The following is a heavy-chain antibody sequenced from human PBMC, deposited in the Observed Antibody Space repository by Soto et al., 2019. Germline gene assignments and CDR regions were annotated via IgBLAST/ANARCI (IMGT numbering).Heavy chain of an antibody. D-gene: IGHD4-17*01. J-gene: IGHJ6*02. Sequence: GGSLRLSCAASGFTFSSYSMNWVRQAPGKGLEWVSYISSSSTIYYADSVKGRFTISRDNAKNSLYLQMNSLRDEDKAVYYCARDLGGPYGDYYYGMDVWGQGTTVTVSS. CDR3: ARDLGGPYGDYYYGMDV. CDR2: ISSSSTI. V-gene: IGHV3-48*02. CDR1: GFTFSSYS.